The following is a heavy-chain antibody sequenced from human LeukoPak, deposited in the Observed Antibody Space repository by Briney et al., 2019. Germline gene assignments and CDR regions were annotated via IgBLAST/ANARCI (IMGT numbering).Heavy chain of an antibody. CDR1: GYTFTGYY. Sequence: ASVKVSCKASGYTFTGYYMHWVRQAPGQGLEWMGWINPNSGGTNYAQKFQGRVTMTRDTSISTAYMELSRLRSDDTAGSYCAREVSKYDFWSGYGYGGQGTLVTVPS. CDR3: AREVSKYDFWSGYGY. J-gene: IGHJ4*02. CDR2: INPNSGGT. D-gene: IGHD3-3*01. V-gene: IGHV1-2*02.